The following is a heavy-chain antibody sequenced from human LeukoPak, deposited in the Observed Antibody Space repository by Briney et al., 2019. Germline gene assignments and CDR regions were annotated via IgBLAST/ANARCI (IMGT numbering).Heavy chain of an antibody. CDR3: ARAYCSSTSCPPDRNYGMDV. J-gene: IGHJ6*02. V-gene: IGHV1-69*13. Sequence: SVKVSCKASGGTFSSYAISWVRQAPGQGLEWMGGIIPIFGTANYAQKFQGRVTITADESTSTAYMELSSLRSEDTAVYYCARAYCSSTSCPPDRNYGMDVWGQGTTVTVSS. D-gene: IGHD2-2*01. CDR2: IIPIFGTA. CDR1: GGTFSSYA.